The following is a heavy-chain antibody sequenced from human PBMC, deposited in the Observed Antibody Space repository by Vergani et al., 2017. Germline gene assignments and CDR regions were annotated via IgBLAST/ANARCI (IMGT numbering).Heavy chain of an antibody. D-gene: IGHD3-10*01. CDR1: GYTFTSYG. J-gene: IGHJ4*02. V-gene: IGHV1-18*01. CDR2: ISAYNGNT. Sequence: QVQLVQSGAEVKKPGASVKVSCKASGYTFTSYGISWVQQAPGQGLEWMGWISAYNGNTNYAQKLQGRVTMTTDTSTSTAYMELRSLSSDETAGYYCARYWLELLGFGETQDAYFDYWGQGTLVTVSS. CDR3: ARYWLELLGFGETQDAYFDY.